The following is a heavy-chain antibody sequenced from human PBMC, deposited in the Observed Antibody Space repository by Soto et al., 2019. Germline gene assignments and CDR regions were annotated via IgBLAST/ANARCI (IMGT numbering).Heavy chain of an antibody. CDR2: TSFDGGST. CDR1: GFTFSIYA. J-gene: IGHJ6*02. V-gene: IGHV3-30-3*01. D-gene: IGHD5-12*01. CDR3: ARYYIGWARQVTHVMDL. Sequence: QVQLVESGGGVVPPGRSLRLSCAGSGFTFSIYAFHWVRQAPGKELEWVAVTSFDGGSTYYAASVKGRFTISRDNANNTLSLQLYSLRPEDTALHFCARYYIGWARQVTHVMDLWGQWTTVIVSS.